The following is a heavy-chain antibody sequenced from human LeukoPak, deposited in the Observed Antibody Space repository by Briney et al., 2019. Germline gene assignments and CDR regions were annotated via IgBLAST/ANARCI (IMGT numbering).Heavy chain of an antibody. CDR1: GYSFTTYA. CDR3: ARVGPPTPTIAAAGTGYFQH. D-gene: IGHD6-13*01. V-gene: IGHV7-4-1*02. CDR2: INSNTGNP. Sequence: GASVKVSCKASGYSFTTYALNWVRQAPGQGLEWMGWINSNTGNPTYAQGLTGRFVFSLDTSVTTTYLQISSLKAEDTAVYYCARVGPPTPTIAAAGTGYFQHWGQGTLVTVSS. J-gene: IGHJ1*01.